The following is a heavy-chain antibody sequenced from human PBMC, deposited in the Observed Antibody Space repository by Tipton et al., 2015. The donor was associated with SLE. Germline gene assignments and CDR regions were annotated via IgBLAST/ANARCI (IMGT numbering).Heavy chain of an antibody. Sequence: SLRLSCAASGLTLSDYYMSWIRQTPGKGLEWVAYSSTGGSTIYYPDSVKGRFTISRDNAKNALYLQMKSLRAEDTAVYYCARVGEYGSGWSPYYFDCWGQGILVTVSS. V-gene: IGHV3-11*01. CDR1: GLTLSDYY. J-gene: IGHJ4*02. CDR2: SSTGGSTI. CDR3: ARVGEYGSGWSPYYFDC. D-gene: IGHD6-19*01.